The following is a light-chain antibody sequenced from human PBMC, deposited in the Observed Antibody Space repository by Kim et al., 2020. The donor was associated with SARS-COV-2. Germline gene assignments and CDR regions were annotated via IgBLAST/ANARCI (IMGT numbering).Light chain of an antibody. CDR1: SSDIGADNY. V-gene: IGLV2-14*03. CDR2: DVS. Sequence: QSVTISCTGTSSDIGADNYVSWYQQHPGKAPKLMIYDVSNRPSGVSTRFSGSKSGNTASLTISGLQAEDEADYYCSSYTSSSTLEVFGGGTQLTVL. J-gene: IGLJ2*01. CDR3: SSYTSSSTLEV.